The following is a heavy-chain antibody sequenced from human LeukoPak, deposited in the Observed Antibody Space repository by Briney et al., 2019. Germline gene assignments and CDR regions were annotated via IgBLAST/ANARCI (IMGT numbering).Heavy chain of an antibody. J-gene: IGHJ6*02. CDR1: GFSFSSYS. V-gene: IGHV3-48*01. CDR2: ISSTGNTI. D-gene: IGHD1-26*01. Sequence: PGGSLRLSCAASGFSFSSYSMNWVRQAPGKGLEWVSFISSTGNTIYYTDSVRGRFTISRDNSKNTLYLQMNSLRAEDTAVYYCAKDTAGGSYSPSYYYYYGMDVWGQGTTVTVSS. CDR3: AKDTAGGSYSPSYYYYYGMDV.